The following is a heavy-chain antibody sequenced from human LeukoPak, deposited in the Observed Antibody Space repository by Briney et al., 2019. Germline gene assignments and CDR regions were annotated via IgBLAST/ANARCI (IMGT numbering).Heavy chain of an antibody. CDR2: IYYSGST. D-gene: IGHD3-22*01. Sequence: SETLSLTCTVSGGSISSSSYYWGWIRQPPGKGLEGIGSIYYSGSTYYNPSRKSRVTISVDTSKNQFSLKLSSVTAADTAVYYRARTYYYDSSGPDDAFDIWGQGTMVTVSS. J-gene: IGHJ3*02. CDR3: ARTYYYDSSGPDDAFDI. V-gene: IGHV4-39*01. CDR1: GGSISSSSYY.